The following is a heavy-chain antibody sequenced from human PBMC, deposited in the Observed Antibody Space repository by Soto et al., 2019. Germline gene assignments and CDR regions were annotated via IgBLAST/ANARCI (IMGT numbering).Heavy chain of an antibody. J-gene: IGHJ6*02. CDR2: IHHREST. CDR3: GCRVEDISYDYYGMDV. CDR1: GGSVRSNNW. Sequence: PSETLSLTCAVSGGSVRSNNWWFWVRQPPGKGQEWIGEIHHRESTNLNPSLKSRVTISVDRSKNEFSLKVKSVTAADTAVYYCGCRVEDISYDYYGMDVWGQGTTVTVSS. D-gene: IGHD2-15*01. V-gene: IGHV4-4*02.